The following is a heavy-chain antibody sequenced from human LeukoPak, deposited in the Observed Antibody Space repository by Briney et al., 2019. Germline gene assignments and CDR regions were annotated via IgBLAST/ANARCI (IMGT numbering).Heavy chain of an antibody. J-gene: IGHJ3*02. D-gene: IGHD1-26*01. V-gene: IGHV3-74*01. CDR2: INGDGSST. CDR1: GFSFSTYW. CDR3: IRDFGSVGATNAFDI. Sequence: SGVSLRLSCVASGFSFSTYWMHWVRHAPGKGLEWVSRINGDGSSTSYADSVKGRFTISRDNAKNTVYLQMNSLRVEDTAVYYCIRDFGSVGATNAFDIWGQGTMVTVSS.